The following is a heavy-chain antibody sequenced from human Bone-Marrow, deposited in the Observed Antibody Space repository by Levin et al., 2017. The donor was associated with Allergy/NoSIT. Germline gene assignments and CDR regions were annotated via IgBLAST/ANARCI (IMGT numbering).Heavy chain of an antibody. Sequence: PSETLSLTCAVYGGSFSGYYWSWIRQPPGKGLEWIGEISQTGITNYNPSLKSRVTMSVDTSKNQFSLNLTSVTAADTAVSYCARGFWIGFYPWEFDHWGQGTLVTVSS. V-gene: IGHV4-34*01. CDR1: GGSFSGYY. CDR2: ISQTGIT. D-gene: IGHD3-3*01. J-gene: IGHJ4*02. CDR3: ARGFWIGFYPWEFDH.